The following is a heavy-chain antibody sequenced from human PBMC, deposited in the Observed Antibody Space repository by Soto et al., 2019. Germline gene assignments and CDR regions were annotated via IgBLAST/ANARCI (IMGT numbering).Heavy chain of an antibody. Sequence: GGSLRLSCAASGFTFSDYYMSWIRQAPGKGLEWVSYISSSSSYTNYADSVKGRFTISRDNAKNSLYLQMNSLRAEDTAVYYCASTLVAPGYWGQGTLLTVSS. CDR3: ASTLVAPGY. J-gene: IGHJ4*02. V-gene: IGHV3-11*06. D-gene: IGHD5-12*01. CDR1: GFTFSDYY. CDR2: ISSSSSYT.